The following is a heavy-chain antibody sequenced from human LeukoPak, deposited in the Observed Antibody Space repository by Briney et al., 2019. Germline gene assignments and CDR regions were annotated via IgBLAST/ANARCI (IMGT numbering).Heavy chain of an antibody. CDR2: IIPILGIA. CDR3: AGYRNYYDSSGYYY. D-gene: IGHD3-22*01. J-gene: IGHJ4*02. Sequence: GASVKVSCKASGGTFSSYAISWVRPAPGQGLEWMGRIIPILGIANYAQKFQGRVTITADKSTSTAYMELSSLRSEDTAVYYCAGYRNYYDSSGYYYWGQGTLVTVSS. CDR1: GGTFSSYA. V-gene: IGHV1-69*04.